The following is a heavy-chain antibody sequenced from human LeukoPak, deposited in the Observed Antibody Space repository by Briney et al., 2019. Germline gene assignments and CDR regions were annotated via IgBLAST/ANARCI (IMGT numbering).Heavy chain of an antibody. D-gene: IGHD2-15*01. CDR2: IYYSGST. J-gene: IGHJ1*01. Sequence: PSETLSLTCTVSGGSISSYYWSWIRQPPGKGLEWIEYIYYSGSTNHNPSLKSRVTISVDTSKNQFSLKLSSVTAADTAVYYCATLTYCSGGSCFPKYFQHWGQGTLVAVSS. CDR1: GGSISSYY. V-gene: IGHV4-59*08. CDR3: ATLTYCSGGSCFPKYFQH.